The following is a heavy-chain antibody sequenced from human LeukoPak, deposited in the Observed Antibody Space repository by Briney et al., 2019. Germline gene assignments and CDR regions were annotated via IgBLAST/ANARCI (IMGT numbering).Heavy chain of an antibody. CDR2: ISWNSGSI. Sequence: AGGSLRLSCAASGFTFDDYAMHWVRQAPGKGLEWVSGISWNSGSIGYADSVKGRFTISRDNSKNTLYLQMNSLRAEDTAVYYCAKDLSSGWYGLFDYWGQGTLVTVSS. CDR3: AKDLSSGWYGLFDY. D-gene: IGHD6-19*01. J-gene: IGHJ4*02. CDR1: GFTFDDYA. V-gene: IGHV3-9*01.